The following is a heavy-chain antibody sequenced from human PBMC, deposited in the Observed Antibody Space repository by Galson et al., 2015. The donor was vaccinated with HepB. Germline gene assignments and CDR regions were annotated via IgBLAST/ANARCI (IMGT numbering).Heavy chain of an antibody. D-gene: IGHD1-14*01. CDR2: IIPIFGTA. V-gene: IGHV1-69*13. Sequence: SVKVSCKASGGTFSSYAISWVRQAPGQGLEWMGGIIPIFGTANYAQKFQGRVTITADESTSTAYMELSSLRSEDTAVYYCARDSGPRDDAFDIWGQGTMVTVSS. CDR3: ARDSGPRDDAFDI. CDR1: GGTFSSYA. J-gene: IGHJ3*02.